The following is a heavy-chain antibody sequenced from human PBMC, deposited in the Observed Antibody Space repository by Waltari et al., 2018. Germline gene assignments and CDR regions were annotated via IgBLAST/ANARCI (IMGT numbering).Heavy chain of an antibody. V-gene: IGHV3-15*01. D-gene: IGHD1-1*01. Sequence: EVQLVESGGGLVKPGESLRLSCATSGFTFTDAWMVWVRQAPGKGPEWVGLIKSETTDDAPPVRGRFTISRDDSQNTFFLQMNSLKIEDTAVYCCLRVPTYHTDVWGQGTAVTVSS. CDR3: LRVPTYHTDV. CDR2: IKSETT. CDR1: GFTFTDAW. J-gene: IGHJ6*02.